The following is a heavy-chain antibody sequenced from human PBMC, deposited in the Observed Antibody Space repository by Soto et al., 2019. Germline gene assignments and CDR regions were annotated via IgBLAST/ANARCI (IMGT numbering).Heavy chain of an antibody. Sequence: QVQLVESGGGVVQPGRSLRLSCAASGFTFNTYGMHWVRQAPGKGLEWVAVITATGDRAQYIDSVRGRFTISRDNSQNTLYMQMNSLRAEDTAVYYCAKDLRGPEAGTWYFDLWGRGSLVTVSS. D-gene: IGHD6-13*01. J-gene: IGHJ2*01. V-gene: IGHV3-30*18. CDR1: GFTFNTYG. CDR3: AKDLRGPEAGTWYFDL. CDR2: ITATGDRA.